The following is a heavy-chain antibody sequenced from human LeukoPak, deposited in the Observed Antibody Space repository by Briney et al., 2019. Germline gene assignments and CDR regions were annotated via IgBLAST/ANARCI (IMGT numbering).Heavy chain of an antibody. CDR3: ARDASTRCYLCEVDY. CDR2: ISAGSNYI. CDR1: GFTFSDYS. J-gene: IGHJ4*02. D-gene: IGHD2-2*01. V-gene: IGHV3-21*01. Sequence: GGSLRLSCAASGFTFSDYSMNWVRQAPGKGLEWVSSISAGSNYIYYGDSVKGRFTITRDNAKNSLYLQMSSLRAEDTAVYYCARDASTRCYLCEVDYWGQGTLVTVSS.